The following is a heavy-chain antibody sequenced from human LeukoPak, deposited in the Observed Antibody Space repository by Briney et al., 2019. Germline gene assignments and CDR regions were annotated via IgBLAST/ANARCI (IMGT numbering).Heavy chain of an antibody. CDR1: GGSISSYY. Sequence: SETLSLTCTVSGGSISSYYWGWIRQPPGKGLEWIGSIYYNGDTYYNPSLKSRVTMSVDTSKNQFSLKLSSVSAADTAVYYCARPGYSYATPHYYYMDVWGKGTTVTVSS. J-gene: IGHJ6*03. D-gene: IGHD5-18*01. CDR3: ARPGYSYATPHYYYMDV. CDR2: IYYNGDT. V-gene: IGHV4-39*01.